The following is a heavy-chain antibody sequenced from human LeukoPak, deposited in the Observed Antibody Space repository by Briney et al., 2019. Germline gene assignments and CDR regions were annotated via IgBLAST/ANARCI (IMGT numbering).Heavy chain of an antibody. CDR3: AKDDSSGYYDYYYMDV. CDR2: IRYDGSNK. J-gene: IGHJ6*03. Sequence: PGGSLRLSCAASGFTFSSYGTHWVRQAPGKGLEWVAFIRYDGSNKYYADSVKGRFTISRDNSKNTLYLQMNSLRAEDTAVYYCAKDDSSGYYDYYYMDVWGKGTTVTVSS. D-gene: IGHD3-22*01. V-gene: IGHV3-30*02. CDR1: GFTFSSYG.